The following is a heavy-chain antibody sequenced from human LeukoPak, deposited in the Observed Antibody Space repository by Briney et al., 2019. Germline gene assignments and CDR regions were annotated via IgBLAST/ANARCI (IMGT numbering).Heavy chain of an antibody. CDR1: GFTFGSFA. J-gene: IGHJ4*02. CDR2: IFGSGGSP. Sequence: GGSLRLSCEASGFTFGSFAMYWVRQAPGKGLDWIAGIFGSGGSPHYAGSVKGRFTISRDNSKNTVYLQINSLRAEDTAVYYCGKTTAGYSSGQKPAWPVDYWGQGTLVTVSS. D-gene: IGHD5-18*01. V-gene: IGHV3-23*01. CDR3: GKTTAGYSSGQKPAWPVDY.